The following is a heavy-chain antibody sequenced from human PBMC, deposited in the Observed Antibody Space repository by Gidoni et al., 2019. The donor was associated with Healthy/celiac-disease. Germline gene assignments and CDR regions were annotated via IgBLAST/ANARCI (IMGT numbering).Heavy chain of an antibody. CDR3: ASSTRGGVFSWGGYYTAVPGHFDY. J-gene: IGHJ4*02. D-gene: IGHD3-3*01. CDR2: IVSSSSTI. V-gene: IGHV3-48*02. Sequence: EVQLVESGGGLVQLGGSLRLSCAASGFTFSSYSMNWVRQAPGKGLEWVSYIVSSSSTIYYADSVKGRFTISRDNAKNSLYLQMNSLRDEDTAVYYCASSTRGGVFSWGGYYTAVPGHFDYWGQGTLVTVSS. CDR1: GFTFSSYS.